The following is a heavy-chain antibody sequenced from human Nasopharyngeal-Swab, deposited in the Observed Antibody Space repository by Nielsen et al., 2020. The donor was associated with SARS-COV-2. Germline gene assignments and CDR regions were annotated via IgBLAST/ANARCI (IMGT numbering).Heavy chain of an antibody. CDR1: GYTFTDYA. J-gene: IGHJ4*02. CDR3: ARGPRPKRHLDY. D-gene: IGHD1-1*01. Sequence: ASVKVSCKASGYTFTDYAISWVRQATGRGLEWVGWMNLDSGDTHYAQEFQGKVTLTRDTSRSTAYMELSSLRSEDTAVYYCARGPRPKRHLDYWGQGTLVTVSS. CDR2: MNLDSGDT. V-gene: IGHV1-8*02.